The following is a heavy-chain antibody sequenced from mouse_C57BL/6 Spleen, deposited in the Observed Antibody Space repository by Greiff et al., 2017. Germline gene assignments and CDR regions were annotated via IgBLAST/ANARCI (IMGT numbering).Heavy chain of an antibody. CDR2: INPGSGGT. Sequence: VQLQQSGAELVRPGTSVKVSCKASGYAFTNYLIEWVKQRPGQGLEWIGVINPGSGGTNYNEKFKGKATLTADKSSSTAYMQLSSLTSEDSGVYFCARNGDSSGYGYGGQGTTLTVSS. D-gene: IGHD3-2*02. CDR1: GYAFTNYL. CDR3: ARNGDSSGYGY. V-gene: IGHV1-54*01. J-gene: IGHJ2*01.